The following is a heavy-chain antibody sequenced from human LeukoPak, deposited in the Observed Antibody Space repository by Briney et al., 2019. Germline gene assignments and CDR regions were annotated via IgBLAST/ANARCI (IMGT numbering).Heavy chain of an antibody. CDR2: IYLGDSDT. J-gene: IGHJ4*02. CDR3: ARQDASGSFDY. D-gene: IGHD3-10*01. CDR1: GYNFTNYW. Sequence: GESLKISCKGSGYNFTNYWIHWVRQMPGKGLEWMGTIYLGDSDTGYSPSFQGQVTLSVDKSISTAYLQWSSLKASDTAIFYCARQDASGSFDYWGQGTLVTVSS. V-gene: IGHV5-51*01.